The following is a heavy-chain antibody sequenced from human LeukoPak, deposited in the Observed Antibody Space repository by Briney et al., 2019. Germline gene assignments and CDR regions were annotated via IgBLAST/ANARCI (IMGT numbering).Heavy chain of an antibody. CDR1: GGSISGLY. CDR2: IYYSGSTKY. CDR3: ARDQGSGWGSYYYDYMDV. J-gene: IGHJ6*03. D-gene: IGHD6-19*01. V-gene: IGHV4-59*01. Sequence: PSETVSLTCTVSGGSISGLYWSWIRQPPGKGLEWIGYIYYSGSTKYNYKPSLKERVTISLDTSENEFSLKLRSVTAADTAVYYCARDQGSGWGSYYYDYMDVWGKGTTVTVSS.